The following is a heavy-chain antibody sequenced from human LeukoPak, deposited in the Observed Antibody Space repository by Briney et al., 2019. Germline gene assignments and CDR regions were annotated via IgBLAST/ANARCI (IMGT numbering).Heavy chain of an antibody. CDR1: GGSISSYY. CDR3: ARLYGSGKDQDWFDP. D-gene: IGHD3-10*01. CDR2: IYYSGST. Sequence: SETLSLTCTVSGGSISSYYWGWIRQPPGKGLEWIGYIYYSGSTNYNPSLKSRVTISVDTSKNQFSLKLSSVTAADTAVYYCARLYGSGKDQDWFDPWGQGTLVTVSS. J-gene: IGHJ5*02. V-gene: IGHV4-59*01.